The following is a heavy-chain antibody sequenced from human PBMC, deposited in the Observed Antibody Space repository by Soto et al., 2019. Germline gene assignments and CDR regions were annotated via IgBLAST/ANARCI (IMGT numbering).Heavy chain of an antibody. CDR3: ARADYYDSSGFYYDC. V-gene: IGHV1-46*01. Sequence: ASVKVCCKASVYIFTNHYIHWVRQAPGQGLEWMGIINPSGGSTNYLQKFQGRITMTRDTSTSTVYMELSSLRSEDTAVYFCARADYYDSSGFYYDCWGQGSLVTLSS. CDR2: INPSGGST. D-gene: IGHD3-22*01. CDR1: VYIFTNHY. J-gene: IGHJ4*02.